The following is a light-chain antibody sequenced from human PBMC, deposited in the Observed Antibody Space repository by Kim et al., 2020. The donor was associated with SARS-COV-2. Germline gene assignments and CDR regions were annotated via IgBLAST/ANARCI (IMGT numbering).Light chain of an antibody. V-gene: IGLV8-61*01. CDR3: VLYMRSDFWV. Sequence: GGTVTLTGGLSSGSVSTSYYPSWYQQTPGQAPRTLIYSTNTRSSGVPDRFSGSILDNKAALTITGAQADDESDYYCVLYMRSDFWVFGGGTKLTVL. J-gene: IGLJ3*02. CDR2: STN. CDR1: SGSVSTSYY.